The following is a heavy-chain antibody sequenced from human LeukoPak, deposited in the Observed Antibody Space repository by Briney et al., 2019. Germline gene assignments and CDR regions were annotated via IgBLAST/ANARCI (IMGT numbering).Heavy chain of an antibody. CDR2: IYYSGST. V-gene: IGHV4-30-4*02. Sequence: NPSETLSLTCTVSGGSISSGDYYWSWIREPPGKGLEWIGYIYYSGSTYYNPSLKSRVTISVDTSKNQFSLKLSSVTAADTAVYYCARVVDTAMVQTAFDIWGQGTMVTVSS. D-gene: IGHD5-18*01. CDR3: ARVVDTAMVQTAFDI. CDR1: GGSISSGDYY. J-gene: IGHJ3*02.